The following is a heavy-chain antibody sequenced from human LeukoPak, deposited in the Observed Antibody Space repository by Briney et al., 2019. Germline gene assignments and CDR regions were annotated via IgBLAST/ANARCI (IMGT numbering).Heavy chain of an antibody. V-gene: IGHV1-46*01. D-gene: IGHD3-10*01. Sequence: ASVKVSCKASGYTFTSYYMHWVRQAPGQGLEWMGIINPSGGSTSYAQKFQGRVTMTRDTSTSTVYMELSSLRSEDTAVYYCAREPYGSGATKYYFDYWGQGTLVTVSS. CDR2: INPSGGST. J-gene: IGHJ4*02. CDR1: GYTFTSYY. CDR3: AREPYGSGATKYYFDY.